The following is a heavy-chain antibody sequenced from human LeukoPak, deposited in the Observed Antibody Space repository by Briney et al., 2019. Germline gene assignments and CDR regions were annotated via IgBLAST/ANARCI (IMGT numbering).Heavy chain of an antibody. CDR1: GLTFSNAG. J-gene: IGHJ3*02. Sequence: GGSLRLSCAASGLTFSNAGMSSVRQAPGKGLEWVGRIKGKTAGRTTDYAAPVKGRFTISRDDSKNTLYLQMNSLKTEDTAVYYCTTGTGSSSWYDAFDIWGQGTMVTVSS. CDR2: IKGKTAGRTT. CDR3: TTGTGSSSWYDAFDI. V-gene: IGHV3-15*01. D-gene: IGHD6-13*01.